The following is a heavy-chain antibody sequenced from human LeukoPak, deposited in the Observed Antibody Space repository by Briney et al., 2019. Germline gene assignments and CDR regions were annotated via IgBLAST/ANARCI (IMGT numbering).Heavy chain of an antibody. CDR3: ARVLEDYYDSSGYYTLGY. CDR2: ISSSSSYI. V-gene: IGHV3-21*01. D-gene: IGHD3-22*01. Sequence: GGSLRLSCAASGFTFRNYNMNWVRQAPGKGLEWVSSISSSSSYIYYADSVKGRFTISRDNAKNSLYLQMNSLRAEDTAVYYCARVLEDYYDSSGYYTLGYWGQGTLVTVSS. J-gene: IGHJ4*02. CDR1: GFTFRNYN.